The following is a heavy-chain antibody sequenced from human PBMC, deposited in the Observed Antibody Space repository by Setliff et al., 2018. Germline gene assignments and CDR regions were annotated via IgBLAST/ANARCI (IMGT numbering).Heavy chain of an antibody. J-gene: IGHJ4*02. CDR3: AREGTIHFDY. V-gene: IGHV3-53*01. CDR1: GFSVSNDF. Sequence: PGGSLRLSCVVSGFSVSNDFMGWVRQAPGKGLEWVSVIYNRGHTYYADSVKGRFTISRDNSKNTVYLQMNSLTVEDTAVYYCAREGTIHFDYWGQGTLVTVSS. D-gene: IGHD3-3*01. CDR2: IYNRGHT.